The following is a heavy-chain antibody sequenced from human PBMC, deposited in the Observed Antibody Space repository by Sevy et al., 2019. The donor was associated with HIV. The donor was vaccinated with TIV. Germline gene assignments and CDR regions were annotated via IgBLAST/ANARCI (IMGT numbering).Heavy chain of an antibody. J-gene: IGHJ5*02. D-gene: IGHD5-18*01. V-gene: IGHV1-2*06. CDR1: GYTFTGYY. Sequence: ASVKVSCKASGYTFTGYYMHWVRQAPGQGLEWMGRINPNSGGTNYAQKFQGRVTMTRDTSISTAYMELGRLRSDDTAVYYCASSRILVDTAMVMFDPWGQGTLVTVSS. CDR3: ASSRILVDTAMVMFDP. CDR2: INPNSGGT.